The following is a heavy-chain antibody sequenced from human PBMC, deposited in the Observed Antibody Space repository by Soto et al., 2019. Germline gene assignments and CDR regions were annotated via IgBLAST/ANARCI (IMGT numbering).Heavy chain of an antibody. D-gene: IGHD6-13*01. J-gene: IGHJ4*02. Sequence: ASVKVSCKASGYTFTSYGISWVRQAPGQGLEWMGWIGAYNGNTNYAQKLQGRVNMTTDTSTSTAYMELRSLRSDDTAVYFCARDPRRIAAAVTNFDYWGQGTLVTVSS. CDR2: IGAYNGNT. V-gene: IGHV1-18*01. CDR1: GYTFTSYG. CDR3: ARDPRRIAAAVTNFDY.